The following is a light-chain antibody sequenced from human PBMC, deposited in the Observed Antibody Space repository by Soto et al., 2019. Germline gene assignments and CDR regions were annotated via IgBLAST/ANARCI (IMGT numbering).Light chain of an antibody. J-gene: IGLJ2*01. CDR1: SSDVGGYNY. CDR3: SSYTSSSTVV. CDR2: DVS. Sequence: QSALTQPASVSGSPGQSITISCTGTSSDVGGYNYVSWYQQHPGKAPKIIIYDVSNRPSGVSNRFSGSKSGNTASLTISGLQAEDEADYYCSSYTSSSTVVFGGGTKLTVL. V-gene: IGLV2-14*01.